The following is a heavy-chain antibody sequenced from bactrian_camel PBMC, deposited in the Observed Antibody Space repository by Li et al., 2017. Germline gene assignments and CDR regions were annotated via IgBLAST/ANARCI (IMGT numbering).Heavy chain of an antibody. V-gene: IGHV3S57*01. J-gene: IGHJ4*01. Sequence: AGGSLRLSCAFSGYTYSGHCMGWFRQAPGKEREGVAAIDPDGSSSFADSVKGRFTVSKDNAKNTLYLQMINLKPEDSAMYYCAADNIPAEGCLSSLATESPVYVGQGTQVTVS. D-gene: IGHD4*01. CDR2: IDPDGSS. CDR1: GYTYSGHC.